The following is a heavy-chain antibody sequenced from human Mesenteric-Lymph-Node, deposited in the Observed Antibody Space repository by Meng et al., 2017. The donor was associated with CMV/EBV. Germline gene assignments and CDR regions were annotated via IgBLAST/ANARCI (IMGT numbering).Heavy chain of an antibody. D-gene: IGHD3-10*01. J-gene: IGHJ4*02. CDR2: ISSDGSST. CDR1: GCTCSSYW. V-gene: IGHV3-74*01. CDR3: ARRGGELLIDY. Sequence: CAASGCTCSSYWMHWVRQAPGKGLVWVSRISSDGSSTSYADSVKGRFTISRDNTKNTLYLQMNSLRGEDTAVYYCARRGGELLIDYWGQGTLVTVSS.